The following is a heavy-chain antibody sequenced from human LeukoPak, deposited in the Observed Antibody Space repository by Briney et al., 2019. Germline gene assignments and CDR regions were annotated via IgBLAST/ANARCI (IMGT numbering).Heavy chain of an antibody. CDR3: AREARTYYYDSSGHFGY. J-gene: IGHJ4*02. D-gene: IGHD3-22*01. Sequence: SETLSLTCTVSGGSISSYYWSWIRQPPGKGLEWIGYIYYSGSTNYNPSLKSRVTISVDTSKNQFSLKLSSVTAADTAVYYCAREARTYYYDSSGHFGYWGQGTLVTVSS. CDR2: IYYSGST. V-gene: IGHV4-59*01. CDR1: GGSISSYY.